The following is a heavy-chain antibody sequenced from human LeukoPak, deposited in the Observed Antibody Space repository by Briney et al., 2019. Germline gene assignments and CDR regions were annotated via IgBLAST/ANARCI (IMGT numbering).Heavy chain of an antibody. V-gene: IGHV3-7*01. CDR2: IKQDGSEK. CDR3: ARDRVRIASYYFDS. Sequence: PGGSLRLSCAASGFTFGSYWMSWVRQAPGKGLEWVANIKQDGSEKYYVDSVKGRFIISRDNSKNTLYLQMNSLRAEDTAVYYCARDRVRIASYYFDSWGQGTLVTVSS. D-gene: IGHD6-13*01. J-gene: IGHJ4*02. CDR1: GFTFGSYW.